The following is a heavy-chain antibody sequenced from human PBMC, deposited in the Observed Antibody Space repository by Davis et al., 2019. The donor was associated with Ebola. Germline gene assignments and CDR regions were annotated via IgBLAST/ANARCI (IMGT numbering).Heavy chain of an antibody. CDR2: ISYDGSNK. CDR3: AREGAAVPDYYYGMDV. Sequence: GGSLRLSCAASGFTFSSYGMHWVRQAPGKGLEWVAVISYDGSNKYYADSVKGRFTISRDNSKNTLYLQMNSLRAEDTAVYYCAREGAAVPDYYYGMDVWGQGTTVTVSS. J-gene: IGHJ6*02. V-gene: IGHV3-30*03. CDR1: GFTFSSYG. D-gene: IGHD6-13*01.